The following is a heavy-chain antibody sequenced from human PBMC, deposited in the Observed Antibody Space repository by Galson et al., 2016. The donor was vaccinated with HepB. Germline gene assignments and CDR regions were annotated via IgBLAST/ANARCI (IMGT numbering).Heavy chain of an antibody. Sequence: TLSLTCTVSGGSISSYYWSWIRQPPGKGLEWIGYIYYSGSTNYNPSLKSRVTISVDTSKNQFSLKLSSVTAADTAVYYCARASPRDSSGWYPDASDIWGQGTMVTVSS. V-gene: IGHV4-59*01. J-gene: IGHJ3*02. D-gene: IGHD6-19*01. CDR3: ARASPRDSSGWYPDASDI. CDR1: GGSISSYY. CDR2: IYYSGST.